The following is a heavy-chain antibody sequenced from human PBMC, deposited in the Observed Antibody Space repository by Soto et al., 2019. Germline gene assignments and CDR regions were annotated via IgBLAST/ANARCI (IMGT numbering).Heavy chain of an antibody. CDR2: ISSSSSYI. Sequence: GGSLRLACAASGFTFSSYSINWVRQAPGKGLEWVSSISSSSSYIYYADSVKGRFTISRDNAKNSLYLQMNSLRAEDTAVYYCARGGGEYYDFWGGYYRIDAFDIWGQGTMVTVSS. CDR3: ARGGGEYYDFWGGYYRIDAFDI. J-gene: IGHJ3*02. V-gene: IGHV3-21*01. CDR1: GFTFSSYS. D-gene: IGHD3-3*01.